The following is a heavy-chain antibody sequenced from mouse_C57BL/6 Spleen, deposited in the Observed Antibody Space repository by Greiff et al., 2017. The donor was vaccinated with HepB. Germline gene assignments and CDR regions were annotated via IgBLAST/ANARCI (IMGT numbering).Heavy chain of an antibody. V-gene: IGHV1-80*01. J-gene: IGHJ1*03. Sequence: VQLQQSGAELVKPGASVKISCKASGYAFSSYWMNWVKQRPGKGLEWIGQIYPGDGDTNYNGKFKGKATLNADKSSSTAYMQLSSLTSEDSAVYFCARGGYYYGSSLYFDVWGTGTTVTVSS. CDR2: IYPGDGDT. CDR3: ARGGYYYGSSLYFDV. CDR1: GYAFSSYW. D-gene: IGHD1-1*01.